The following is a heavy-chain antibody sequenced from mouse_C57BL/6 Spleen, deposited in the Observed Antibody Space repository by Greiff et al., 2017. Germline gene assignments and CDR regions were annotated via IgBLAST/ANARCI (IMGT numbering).Heavy chain of an antibody. CDR2: IYPGDGDT. Sequence: VQLQQSGAELVKPGASVKISCKASGYAFSSYWMNWVKQRPGKGLEWIGQIYPGDGDTNYNGKFKGKATLTADKSSSTAYMQLSILTSEDSAVDFCAREEVYYCNYLDYWGQGTTLTVSS. D-gene: IGHD2-1*01. CDR3: AREEVYYCNYLDY. CDR1: GYAFSSYW. J-gene: IGHJ2*01. V-gene: IGHV1-80*01.